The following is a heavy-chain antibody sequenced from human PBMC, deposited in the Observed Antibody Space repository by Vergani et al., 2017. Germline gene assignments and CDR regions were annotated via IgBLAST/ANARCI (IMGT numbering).Heavy chain of an antibody. CDR2: IHYSENT. D-gene: IGHD6-19*01. CDR3: ASDTHSGQRADR. CDR1: FDSIRNLY. Sequence: QVQLQESGPGLVKSSETLSLTCSVSFDSIRNLYCNWIRQPPAKGLEWIGSIHYSENTNYNPTLKTRVTISLDTSKNQFSLTLTSVTAADTAVYYCASDTHSGQRADRWGQGIMVTVTS. J-gene: IGHJ5*02. V-gene: IGHV4-59*11.